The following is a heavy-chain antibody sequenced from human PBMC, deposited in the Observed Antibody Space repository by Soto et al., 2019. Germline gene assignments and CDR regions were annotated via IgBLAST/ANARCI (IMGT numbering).Heavy chain of an antibody. CDR3: ARGVLMVYARMAAFNI. V-gene: IGHV1-18*01. D-gene: IGHD2-8*01. Sequence: ASVKVSCKASGYTFTSYGISWVRQAPGQGLEWMGWISAIIGNTNYAQKYQGRVTMNTDKSTSTAYMELRSLRSEDTAVYYCARGVLMVYARMAAFNIWGQGTMVTVSS. CDR2: ISAIIGNT. J-gene: IGHJ3*02. CDR1: GYTFTSYG.